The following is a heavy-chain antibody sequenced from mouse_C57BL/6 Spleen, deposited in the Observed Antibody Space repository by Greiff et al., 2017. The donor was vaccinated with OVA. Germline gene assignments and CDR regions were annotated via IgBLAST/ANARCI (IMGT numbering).Heavy chain of an antibody. CDR2: IDPSDSET. CDR3: ARGLYSNDPYWYFDV. Sequence: QVQLQQPGAELVRPGSSVKLSCKASGYTFTSYWMHWVKQRPIQGLEWIGNIDPSDSETHYNQKFKDKATLTVDKSSSTAYMQLSSLTSADYAVYYDARGLYSNDPYWYFDVWGTGTTVTVSS. V-gene: IGHV1-52*01. CDR1: GYTFTSYW. J-gene: IGHJ1*03. D-gene: IGHD2-12*01.